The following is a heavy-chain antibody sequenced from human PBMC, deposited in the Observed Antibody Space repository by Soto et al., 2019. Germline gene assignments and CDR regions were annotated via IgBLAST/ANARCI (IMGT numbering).Heavy chain of an antibody. CDR2: IYHSGST. CDR3: AAATRYYYYYGMDV. V-gene: IGHV4-30-2*01. CDR1: GGSISSGGYS. Sequence: SETLSLTCAVSGGSISSGGYSWSWIRQPPGKGLEWIGYIYHSGSTYYNPSLKSRVTISVDRSKNQFSLKLSSVTAADTAVYYCAAATRYYYYYGMDVWGQGTTVTVSS. J-gene: IGHJ6*02. D-gene: IGHD2-15*01.